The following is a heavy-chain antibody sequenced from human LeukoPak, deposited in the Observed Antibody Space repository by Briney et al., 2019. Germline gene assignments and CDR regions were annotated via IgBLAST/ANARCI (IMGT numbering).Heavy chain of an antibody. CDR1: GFTFNNYW. CDR2: IKSDGSST. D-gene: IGHD6-19*01. J-gene: IGHJ4*02. Sequence: GGSLRLSYAASGFTFNNYWMHWVRQAPGKGLVWVSRIKSDGSSTTYADSVKGRFTISRDNAKNTLYLQMNSLRAEDTAVYYCARQWLVSPLFDYWGQGTLVTVSS. CDR3: ARQWLVSPLFDY. V-gene: IGHV3-74*01.